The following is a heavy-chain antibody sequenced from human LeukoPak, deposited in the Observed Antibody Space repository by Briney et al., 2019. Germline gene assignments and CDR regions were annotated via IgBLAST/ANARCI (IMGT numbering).Heavy chain of an antibody. Sequence: PSETLSLTCTVSGGSISSYYWSWIRQPPGKGLEWVSSISTSSSYIYYADSVKGRFTISRDNAKNSLYLQMNSLRAEDTAVYYCARFATYGSGTYAFDYWGQGTLVTVSS. J-gene: IGHJ4*02. CDR3: ARFATYGSGTYAFDY. CDR2: ISTSSSYI. D-gene: IGHD3-10*01. CDR1: GGSISSYY. V-gene: IGHV3-21*01.